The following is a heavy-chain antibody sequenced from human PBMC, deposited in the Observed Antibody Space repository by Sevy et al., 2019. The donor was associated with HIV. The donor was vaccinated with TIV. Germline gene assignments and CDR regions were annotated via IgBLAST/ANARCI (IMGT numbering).Heavy chain of an antibody. CDR2: ISSDGINH. Sequence: GGPLSPSCSAFGFNFQPFGLHWVPQAQAKGPEWLAVISSDGINHNYEASVKARFTIYRDNSKSLLFLQMNSLTPNDTAVYFCTKESLRGTYIRGDFDHWGQGTLVTVSS. J-gene: IGHJ4*02. CDR3: TKESLRGTYIRGDFDH. CDR1: GFNFQPFG. V-gene: IGHV3-30*18. D-gene: IGHD3-10*02.